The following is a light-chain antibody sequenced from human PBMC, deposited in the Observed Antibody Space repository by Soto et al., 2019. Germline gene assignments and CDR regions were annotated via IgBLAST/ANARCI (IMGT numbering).Light chain of an antibody. CDR1: SSDIGAHDD. CDR2: GVT. V-gene: IGLV2-14*03. Sequence: LTQPASVSGSPGQSITISCTGTSSDIGAHDDVSWYQQHPGKVPKLLIYGVTGRPSGISNRFSGSKSGNVASLTISGLQAEDEADYYCCSYTSDLTPYVFGTGTKVTVL. J-gene: IGLJ1*01. CDR3: CSYTSDLTPYV.